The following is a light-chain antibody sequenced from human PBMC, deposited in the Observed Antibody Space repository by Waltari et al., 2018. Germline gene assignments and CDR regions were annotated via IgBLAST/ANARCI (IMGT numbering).Light chain of an antibody. V-gene: IGLV2-11*01. Sequence: QSALTQPRSVSGSPGQSVTISCTGTSSDVGNYNYVSLYHQHPGTAPKLMIYDCSKRPSGVPDRFSGSKSGNTASLTIAGLQAEDEADYHCCSYAGSRTPWVFGGGTKLTVL. CDR3: CSYAGSRTPWV. CDR1: SSDVGNYNY. J-gene: IGLJ3*02. CDR2: DCS.